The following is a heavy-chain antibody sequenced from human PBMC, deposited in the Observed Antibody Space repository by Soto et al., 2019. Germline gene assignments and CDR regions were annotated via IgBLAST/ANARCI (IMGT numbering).Heavy chain of an antibody. D-gene: IGHD6-19*01. J-gene: IGHJ1*01. CDR3: ARDRSADRFVQYFQH. CDR2: ISSGSDSI. CDR1: GFIFTSYS. Sequence: XGSLRLSCAAAGFIFTSYSMVWVRLAPGKGLEWVASISSGSDSIFYADSVKGRFTVSRDNAKNSLFLQMNNLRAEDTAVYFCARDRSADRFVQYFQHWGQGPQVTVSS. V-gene: IGHV3-21*01.